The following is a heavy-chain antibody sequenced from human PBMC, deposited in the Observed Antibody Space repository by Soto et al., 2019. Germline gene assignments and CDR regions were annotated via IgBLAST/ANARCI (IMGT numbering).Heavy chain of an antibody. D-gene: IGHD3-10*01. Sequence: PGESLKISCKGSGYSFTRYWIGWVRQMPGKGLVWMGIIYPGDSDTRYSPSFQGQVTISADKSISTAYLQWSSLKASDTAMYYCAGGGVRGVITRTRDYYGMDVWGQGTTVTVSS. CDR3: AGGGVRGVITRTRDYYGMDV. J-gene: IGHJ6*02. CDR1: GYSFTRYW. CDR2: IYPGDSDT. V-gene: IGHV5-51*01.